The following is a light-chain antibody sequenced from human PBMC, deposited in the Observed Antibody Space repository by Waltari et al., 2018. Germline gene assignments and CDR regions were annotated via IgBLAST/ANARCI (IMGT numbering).Light chain of an antibody. Sequence: SSQSLLRTSGSRYLDWYLQKPGQSPQVLIYLASNRASGGPDRFSGSGSGTDLTLKISRVEAEDVGDYYCMQGLQSPPFGHGTRLEIK. V-gene: IGKV2-28*01. CDR1: QSLLRTSGSRY. CDR3: MQGLQSPP. CDR2: LAS. J-gene: IGKJ5*01.